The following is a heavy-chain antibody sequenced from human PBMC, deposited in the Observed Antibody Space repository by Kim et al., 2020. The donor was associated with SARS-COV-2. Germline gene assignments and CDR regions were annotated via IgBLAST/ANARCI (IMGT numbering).Heavy chain of an antibody. J-gene: IGHJ4*02. CDR3: ARNRGYSYGLFDY. Sequence: YSPSFQGHVTISADKSISTASLQWSSLKASDTAMYYCARNRGYSYGLFDYWGQGTLVTVSS. V-gene: IGHV5-10-1*01. D-gene: IGHD5-18*01.